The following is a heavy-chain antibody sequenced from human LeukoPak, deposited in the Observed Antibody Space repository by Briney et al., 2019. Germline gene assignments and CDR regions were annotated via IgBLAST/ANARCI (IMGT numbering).Heavy chain of an antibody. J-gene: IGHJ4*02. D-gene: IGHD3-22*01. CDR2: MYPGDSNT. V-gene: IGHV5-51*01. CDR1: GYSFTNYW. Sequence: GESLKISCKGSGYSFTNYWIGWVRQMPGEGLEWMGIMYPGDSNTKYSPSFQGQVTISADKSIGTAYLQWSSLKASDTAMYYCARHPNHDYDSSGYHFDYWGQGTLVTVSS. CDR3: ARHPNHDYDSSGYHFDY.